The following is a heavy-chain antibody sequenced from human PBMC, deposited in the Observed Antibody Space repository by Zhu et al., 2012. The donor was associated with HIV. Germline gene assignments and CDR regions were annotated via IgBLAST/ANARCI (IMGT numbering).Heavy chain of an antibody. V-gene: IGHV4-59*01. Sequence: QVHLQESGPGLVKPSGTLSLTCTVSRASISTYYWNWIRQPPGKGLEWIGFIYNSGNTNYSPSLKSRVSISVDTSKNQFSLNLASVTTADTAVYYCARGLTVVTPASDAFDIWGQGDNGHRLF. D-gene: IGHD4-23*01. CDR2: IYNSGNT. CDR3: ARGLTVVTPASDAFDI. CDR1: RASISTYY. J-gene: IGHJ3*02.